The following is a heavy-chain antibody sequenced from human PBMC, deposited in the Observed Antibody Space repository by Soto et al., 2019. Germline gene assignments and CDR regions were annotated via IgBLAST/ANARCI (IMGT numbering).Heavy chain of an antibody. CDR2: ISYDGSNK. J-gene: IGHJ6*02. CDR3: AREFLGYCTNGVCYRSYYYYGMDV. D-gene: IGHD2-8*01. Sequence: GGSLRLSCAASGFTFSSYAMHWVRQAPGKGLEWVAVISYDGSNKYYADSVKGRFTISRDNSKNTLYLQMNSPRAEDTAVYYCAREFLGYCTNGVCYRSYYYYGMDVWGQGTTVTVSS. V-gene: IGHV3-30-3*01. CDR1: GFTFSSYA.